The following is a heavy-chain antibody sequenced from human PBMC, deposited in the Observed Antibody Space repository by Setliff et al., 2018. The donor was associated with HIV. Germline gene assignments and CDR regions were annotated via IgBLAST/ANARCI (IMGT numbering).Heavy chain of an antibody. D-gene: IGHD2-15*01. CDR3: AKAFGYCSGGSCPVLMDV. Sequence: PGGSLRLSCAASGFTFSGYGMYWVRQAPGKGLEWVAFIRYDGDNKYYADSVKGRFTISRDNSKNTLYLQMNSLRAKDAAVYYCAKAFGYCSGGSCPVLMDVWGKGTTVTVSS. V-gene: IGHV3-30*02. CDR1: GFTFSGYG. CDR2: IRYDGDNK. J-gene: IGHJ6*03.